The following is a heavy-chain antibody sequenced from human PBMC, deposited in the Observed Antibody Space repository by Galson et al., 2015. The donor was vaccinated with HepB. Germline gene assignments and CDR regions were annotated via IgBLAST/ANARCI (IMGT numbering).Heavy chain of an antibody. CDR3: ARDRVDLKGHRVRASYYYGMDV. Sequence: SLRLSCAASGFTFSSYSMNWVRQAPGKGLEWVSYISSSSSTIYYADSVKGRFTISRDNAKNSLYLQMNSLRDEDTAVYYCARDRVDLKGHRVRASYYYGMDVWGQGTTVTVSS. CDR1: GFTFSSYS. V-gene: IGHV3-48*02. J-gene: IGHJ6*02. CDR2: ISSSSSTI. D-gene: IGHD3-10*01.